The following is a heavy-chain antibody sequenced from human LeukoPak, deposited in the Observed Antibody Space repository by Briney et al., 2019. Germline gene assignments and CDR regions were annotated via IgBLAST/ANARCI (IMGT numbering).Heavy chain of an antibody. D-gene: IGHD4-17*01. V-gene: IGHV3-30*02. CDR1: GFTFNSYG. J-gene: IGHJ4*02. CDR3: AKASDYGDYDYFDY. CDR2: IRYDGSNK. Sequence: GGSLRLSCAASGFTFNSYGIHWVRQAPGKGLEWVAFIRYDGSNKYFADSVKGRFTISRDNSKNALFLQMNSLRPDDTAVYYCAKASDYGDYDYFDYWGQGTLVTVSA.